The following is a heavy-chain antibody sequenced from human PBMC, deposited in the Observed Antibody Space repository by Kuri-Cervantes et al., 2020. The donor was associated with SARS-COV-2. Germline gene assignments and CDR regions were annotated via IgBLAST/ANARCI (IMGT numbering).Heavy chain of an antibody. CDR3: ARDSPDSSSWYYYYYGMDV. V-gene: IGHV3-21*01. J-gene: IGHJ6*02. CDR1: GFTFSSYS. CDR2: ISSSSSYI. Sequence: GESLKISCAASGFTFSSYSMNLVRQAPGKGLEWVSSISSSSSYIYYADSVKGRFTISRDNAKNSLYLQMNSLRAEDTAVYYCARDSPDSSSWYYYYYGMDVWGQGTTVTVSS. D-gene: IGHD6-13*01.